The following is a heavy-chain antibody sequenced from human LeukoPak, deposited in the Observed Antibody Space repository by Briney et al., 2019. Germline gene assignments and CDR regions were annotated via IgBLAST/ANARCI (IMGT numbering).Heavy chain of an antibody. J-gene: IGHJ4*02. V-gene: IGHV3-23*01. CDR2: ISGGGLKT. CDR3: AGTMQLDF. CDR1: GFTFSNYA. D-gene: IGHD1-1*01. Sequence: GGSLRLSCAASGFTFSNYAMSWVRQAPGKGLEWVSSISGGGLKTYYADSVKGRFTISRDNSKNTLYLQMNSLRAEDTAVYYCAGTMQLDFWGQETLVTVSS.